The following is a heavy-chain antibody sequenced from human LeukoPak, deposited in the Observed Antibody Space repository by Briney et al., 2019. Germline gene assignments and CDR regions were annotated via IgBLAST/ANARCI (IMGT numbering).Heavy chain of an antibody. CDR3: ARATTTGYYFDY. V-gene: IGHV3-23*01. J-gene: IGHJ4*02. D-gene: IGHD4-17*01. CDR2: ISGSGGST. Sequence: GGSLRLSCAASGFTFGSYAMSWVRQAPGKGLEWVSAISGSGGSTYYADSVKGRFTISRDNAKNSLYLQMNSLRAEDTALYYCARATTTGYYFDYWGQGTLVTVSS. CDR1: GFTFGSYA.